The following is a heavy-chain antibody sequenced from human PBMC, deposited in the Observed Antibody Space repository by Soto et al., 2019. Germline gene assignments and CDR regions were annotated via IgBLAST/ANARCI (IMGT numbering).Heavy chain of an antibody. Sequence: QVQLQQWGAGLLKPSEPLSLTCAVYGGSFSGHFWSWIRQPPGKGLEWIGEINHSGSTNFNPSLKRRVTIPVDTSKNQFSLKVNSLTAADTAVYYCARGISLIVEVQRDAPDKYYFDSWGQGTVVTVSS. D-gene: IGHD2-21*01. CDR1: GGSFSGHF. V-gene: IGHV4-34*01. J-gene: IGHJ4*02. CDR3: ARGISLIVEVQRDAPDKYYFDS. CDR2: INHSGST.